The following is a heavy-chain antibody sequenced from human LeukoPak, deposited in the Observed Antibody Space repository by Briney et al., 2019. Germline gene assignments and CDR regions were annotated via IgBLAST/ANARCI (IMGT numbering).Heavy chain of an antibody. Sequence: PSDTLSLTCIVSGGSISSFYWTWIRQPPGKGLEWLGYIHDSGTTNSNPSLKSRVTISLDTSRNQFSLKLTSVTAADTAVYYCARLYGYTYGHGGMDVWGQGTTVTVSS. V-gene: IGHV4-59*08. CDR3: ARLYGYTYGHGGMDV. D-gene: IGHD5-18*01. J-gene: IGHJ6*02. CDR2: IHDSGTT. CDR1: GGSISSFY.